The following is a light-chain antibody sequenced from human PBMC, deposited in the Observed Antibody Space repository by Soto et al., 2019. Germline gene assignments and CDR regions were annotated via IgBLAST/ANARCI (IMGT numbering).Light chain of an antibody. V-gene: IGLV2-23*02. CDR2: DVS. Sequence: QSALTQPVSVSGSPGQSITISCTGTTSDVGSYNLVSWYQQHPGKAPKLMIYDVSKRPSGVSNRFSGSKSGNTASLTISGLQAEDQADYYCCSYAGSSTSVVFGGGTKLTVL. J-gene: IGLJ2*01. CDR1: TSDVGSYNL. CDR3: CSYAGSSTSVV.